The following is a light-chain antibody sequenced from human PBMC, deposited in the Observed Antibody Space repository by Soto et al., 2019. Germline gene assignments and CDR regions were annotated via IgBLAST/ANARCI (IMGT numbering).Light chain of an antibody. CDR2: ATS. CDR1: QSVNSNF. V-gene: IGKV3-20*01. Sequence: EIVLTQSPGTLSLSPGARATLSCRASQSVNSNFLAWFQQKPGQAPRLLIYATSSRATDIPDRFSCSGSGTDFTLTISRLEPEDFAVYYCQQYDRSPWTFGQGTKVEIK. J-gene: IGKJ1*01. CDR3: QQYDRSPWT.